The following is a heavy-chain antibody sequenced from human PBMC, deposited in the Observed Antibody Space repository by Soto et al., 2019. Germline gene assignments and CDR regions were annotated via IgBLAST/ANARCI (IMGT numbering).Heavy chain of an antibody. D-gene: IGHD5-18*01. Sequence: PGESLKISCKGSGYSFTSYWISWVRQMPGKGLEWMGRIDPSDSYTNYSPSFQGHVTISADKSISTAYLQWSSLKASDTAMYYCVRAYGGYSYGYIFDYWGQGTLVTVSS. CDR3: VRAYGGYSYGYIFDY. CDR1: GYSFTSYW. V-gene: IGHV5-10-1*01. J-gene: IGHJ4*02. CDR2: IDPSDSYT.